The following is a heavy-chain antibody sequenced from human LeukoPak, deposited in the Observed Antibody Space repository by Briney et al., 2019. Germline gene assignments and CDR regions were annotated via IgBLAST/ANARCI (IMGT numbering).Heavy chain of an antibody. Sequence: PSETLSLTCTVSGGSVSSGSYYWSWIRQPPGKGLEWIGYIYYSGSTNYNPSLKSRVTISVDTSKNQFSLKLSSVTAADTAVYYCAREILDDSSGYYEYWGQGTLVTVSS. D-gene: IGHD3-22*01. CDR3: AREILDDSSGYYEY. CDR2: IYYSGST. V-gene: IGHV4-61*01. CDR1: GGSVSSGSYY. J-gene: IGHJ4*02.